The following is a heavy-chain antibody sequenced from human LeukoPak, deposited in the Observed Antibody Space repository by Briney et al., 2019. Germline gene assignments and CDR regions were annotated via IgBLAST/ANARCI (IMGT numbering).Heavy chain of an antibody. Sequence: GGSLRLSCAASGFTVSSNYMSWVRQAPGKGLVWVSRINDDGSMTSYVDSVKGRFTISRDNAKNRLYLQMNSLRVEDTAVYYCVRALSGTDDFWGQGTLVTVSS. CDR2: INDDGSMT. V-gene: IGHV3-74*01. CDR1: GFTVSSNY. J-gene: IGHJ4*02. CDR3: VRALSGTDDF. D-gene: IGHD1-7*01.